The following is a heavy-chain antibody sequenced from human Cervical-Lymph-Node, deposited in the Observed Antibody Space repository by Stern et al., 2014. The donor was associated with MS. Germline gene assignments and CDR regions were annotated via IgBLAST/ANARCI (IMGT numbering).Heavy chain of an antibody. J-gene: IGHJ6*02. CDR2: ITPIFGPQ. CDR3: ATPSTVTVGGMDV. D-gene: IGHD4-17*01. CDR1: GGTFSSQA. Sequence: VQLVESGAEVKQPGSSVKVSCKASGGTFSSQAINWVRQAPGQGLEWVGGITPIFGPQKYAQKVQDRVTITADESTSTAYMDLSSLRSEDTAVYYCATPSTVTVGGMDVWGQGTTVTVSS. V-gene: IGHV1-69*01.